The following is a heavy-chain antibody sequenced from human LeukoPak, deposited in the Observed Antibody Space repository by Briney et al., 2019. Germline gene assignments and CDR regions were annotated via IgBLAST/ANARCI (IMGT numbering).Heavy chain of an antibody. D-gene: IGHD5/OR15-5a*01. CDR1: GFTFSNYA. CDR3: ARGGWVSSDAFDV. V-gene: IGHV3-23*01. CDR2: ISGPGTST. J-gene: IGHJ3*01. Sequence: GGSLTLSCAASGFTFSNYAVSWVRQAPGKGLDWVSVISGPGTSTSYGNSVKGRFTISRDNSKNTVFLQMNSLRAEDTAVYYCARGGWVSSDAFDVWGQGTIVNGSS.